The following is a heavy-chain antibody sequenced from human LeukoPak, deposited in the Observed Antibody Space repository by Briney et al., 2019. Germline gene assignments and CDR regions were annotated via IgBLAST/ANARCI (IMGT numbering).Heavy chain of an antibody. CDR3: ARGATIFGVVIMNDY. CDR2: ISSSSSYI. V-gene: IGHV3-21*01. D-gene: IGHD3-3*01. Sequence: KSGGSLRLSCAASGFTFSSYAMNWVRQAPGKGLEWVSSISSSSSYIYYADSVKGRFTISRDNAKNSLYLQMNSLRAEDTAVYYCARGATIFGVVIMNDYWGQGTLVTVSS. J-gene: IGHJ4*02. CDR1: GFTFSSYA.